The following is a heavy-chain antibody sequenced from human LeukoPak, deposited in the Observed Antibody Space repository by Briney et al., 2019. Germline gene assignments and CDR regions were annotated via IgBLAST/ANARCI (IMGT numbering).Heavy chain of an antibody. Sequence: GASVKVSCKASGGTFSSYAISWVRQAPGQGLEWMGGIIPIFGTANYAQKFQGRVTITTDESTSTAYMELSSLRSEDTAVYYCASRLGSYSHYYYYYMDVWGKGTTVTVSS. CDR3: ASRLGSYSHYYYYYMDV. CDR2: IIPIFGTA. D-gene: IGHD3-10*01. J-gene: IGHJ6*03. CDR1: GGTFSSYA. V-gene: IGHV1-69*05.